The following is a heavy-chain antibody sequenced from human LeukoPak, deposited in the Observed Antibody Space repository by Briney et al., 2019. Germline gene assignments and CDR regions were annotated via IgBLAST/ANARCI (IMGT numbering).Heavy chain of an antibody. CDR3: ARADGVTFIYFDY. D-gene: IGHD2-21*02. Sequence: SETLSLTCTVYGGSFSGYYWSWIRQPPGKGLEWIGEINHSGSTNYNPSLKSRVTISVDTSKNQFSLKLSSVTAADTAVYYCARADGVTFIYFDYWGQGTLVTVSS. CDR1: GGSFSGYY. V-gene: IGHV4-34*01. CDR2: INHSGST. J-gene: IGHJ4*02.